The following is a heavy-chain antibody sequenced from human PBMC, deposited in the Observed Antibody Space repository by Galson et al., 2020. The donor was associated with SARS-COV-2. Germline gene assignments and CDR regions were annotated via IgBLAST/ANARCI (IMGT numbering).Heavy chain of an antibody. D-gene: IGHD3-3*01. V-gene: IGHV4-31*03. CDR2: TYYSGST. J-gene: IGHJ4*02. CDR1: GGSISSGGYY. CDR3: ARVPRITIFGVVQHFDY. Sequence: ETSETLSLTCTVSGGSISSGGYYWSWIRQHPGKGLEWIGYTYYSGSTYYNPSLKSRVTISVDTSKNQFSLKLSSVTAADTAVYYCARVPRITIFGVVQHFDYWGQGTLVTVSS.